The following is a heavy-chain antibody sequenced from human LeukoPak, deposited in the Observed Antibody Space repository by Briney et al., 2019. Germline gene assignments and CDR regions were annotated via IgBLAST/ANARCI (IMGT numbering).Heavy chain of an antibody. D-gene: IGHD3-10*01. J-gene: IGHJ4*02. Sequence: SETLSLTCAVHGGSFSGYFWSWIRQPPGKGLEWIGEVNHGGSTNYNPSLKSRVNISVDKSKNQFSLKLNSVTAADTAMYYCASCSSFGTSWYGDDYWGQGTLVTVSS. V-gene: IGHV4-34*01. CDR1: GGSFSGYF. CDR2: VNHGGST. CDR3: ASCSSFGTSWYGDDY.